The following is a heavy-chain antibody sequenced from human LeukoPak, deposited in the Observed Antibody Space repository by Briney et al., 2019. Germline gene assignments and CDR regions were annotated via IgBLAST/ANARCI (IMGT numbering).Heavy chain of an antibody. Sequence: SVKVSCKASGYTFTSYDINWVRQAPGQGLEWMGWMNPNSGNTGYAQKFQGRVTMTRNTSISTAYMELSSLRSEDTAVYYCARFNGRGVSNDYWGQGTLVTVSA. CDR1: GYTFTSYD. D-gene: IGHD3-10*01. V-gene: IGHV1-8*02. CDR2: MNPNSGNT. J-gene: IGHJ4*02. CDR3: ARFNGRGVSNDY.